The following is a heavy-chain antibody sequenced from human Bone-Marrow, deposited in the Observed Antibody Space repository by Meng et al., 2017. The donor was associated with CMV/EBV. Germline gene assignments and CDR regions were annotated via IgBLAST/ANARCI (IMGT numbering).Heavy chain of an antibody. CDR3: AKNLGFGGGVVIVFGMDV. D-gene: IGHD3-3*01. CDR2: ISGSGGST. Sequence: LSLTCAASGFTFSSYAMSWVRQAPGKGLEWVSAISGSGGSTYYADSVKGRFTISRDNSKNTLYLQMNNLRAEDTAVYYCAKNLGFGGGVVIVFGMDVWGQGTTVTVSS. V-gene: IGHV3-23*01. CDR1: GFTFSSYA. J-gene: IGHJ6*02.